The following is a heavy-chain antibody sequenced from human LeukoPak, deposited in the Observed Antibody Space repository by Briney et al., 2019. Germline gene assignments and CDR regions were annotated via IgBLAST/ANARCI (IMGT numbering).Heavy chain of an antibody. CDR2: IKQDGSEK. D-gene: IGHD3-9*01. Sequence: GGSLRLSCAASGFTFSSYWMSWVRQAPGKGLDWVANIKQDGSEKYYVDSVKGRFTISRDNAKNSLYLQMNSLRAEDTAVYYCARDGRYFDWSFDYWGQGTLITVSS. CDR1: GFTFSSYW. CDR3: ARDGRYFDWSFDY. V-gene: IGHV3-7*01. J-gene: IGHJ4*02.